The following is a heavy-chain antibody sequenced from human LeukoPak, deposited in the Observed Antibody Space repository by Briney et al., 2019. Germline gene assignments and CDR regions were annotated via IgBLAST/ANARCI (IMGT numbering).Heavy chain of an antibody. CDR2: ISTYNGNT. CDR1: GYRFTNYG. CDR3: ARDHSIYFYGSGSFADY. Sequence: ASVKVSCKASGYRFTNYGISWVRRAPGQGLEWMGWISTYNGNTNYPENLQGRVTLTTDTSTSTVYMELRSLRSDDTAVYYCARDHSIYFYGSGSFADYWGRGNLVTVSS. J-gene: IGHJ4*02. V-gene: IGHV1-18*01. D-gene: IGHD3-10*01.